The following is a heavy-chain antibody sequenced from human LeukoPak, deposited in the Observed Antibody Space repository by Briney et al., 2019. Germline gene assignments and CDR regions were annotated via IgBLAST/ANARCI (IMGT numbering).Heavy chain of an antibody. CDR2: INHSGST. J-gene: IGHJ4*02. CDR3: ARGPYYDFWSGYYWGAFDY. Sequence: SETLSLTRAVYGGSFSGYYWSWIRQPPGKGLEWIGEINHSGSTNYNPSLKSRVTISVDTSKNQFSLKLSSVTAADTAVYYCARGPYYDFWSGYYWGAFDYWGQGTLVTVSS. D-gene: IGHD3-3*01. CDR1: GGSFSGYY. V-gene: IGHV4-34*01.